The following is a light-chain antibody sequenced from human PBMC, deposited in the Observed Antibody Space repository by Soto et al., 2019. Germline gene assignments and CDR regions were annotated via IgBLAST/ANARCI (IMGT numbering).Light chain of an antibody. V-gene: IGKV4-1*01. Sequence: DIVMTHSPASLAVSLGERATINCKSSQSVLYSSNNKNYLAWYQQKPGQAPRLLIYGASTRATGIPARFSGSGSGTDFTFTISSLQAEDVAVYYCQHYYSSPLTFGGGTKXXIK. J-gene: IGKJ4*01. CDR1: QSVLYSSNNKNY. CDR2: GAS. CDR3: QHYYSSPLT.